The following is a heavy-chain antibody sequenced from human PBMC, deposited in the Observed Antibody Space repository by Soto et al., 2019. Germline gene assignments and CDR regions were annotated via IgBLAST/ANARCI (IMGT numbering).Heavy chain of an antibody. CDR2: MNPNSGDT. V-gene: IGHV1-8*01. D-gene: IGHD1-26*01. CDR1: GYTFTSYD. J-gene: IGHJ3*02. CDR3: TRALSGSYGDAFDT. Sequence: QVQLVQSGAEVKKPGASVKVSCKASGYTFTSYDINWVRQATGQGLEWMGWMNPNSGDTGYAQKFQGRVTMTRNTSLSTAYMDLSSLRSEDTAVYYCTRALSGSYGDAFDTWGQGTMVTVSS.